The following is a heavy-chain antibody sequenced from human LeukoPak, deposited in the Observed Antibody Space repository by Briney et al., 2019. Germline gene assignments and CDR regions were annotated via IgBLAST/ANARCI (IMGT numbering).Heavy chain of an antibody. J-gene: IGHJ6*03. Sequence: SETLSLTCTVSGGSISSYYWSWIRQPPGKGLEWIGYIYYSGSTNYNPSLKSRVTISVDTSKYQFSLKLSSVTAADTAVYYCARDRADSYYYDSSGPTLYYYYYYMDVWGKGTTVTISS. CDR3: ARDRADSYYYDSSGPTLYYYYYYMDV. CDR2: IYYSGST. D-gene: IGHD3-22*01. V-gene: IGHV4-59*01. CDR1: GGSISSYY.